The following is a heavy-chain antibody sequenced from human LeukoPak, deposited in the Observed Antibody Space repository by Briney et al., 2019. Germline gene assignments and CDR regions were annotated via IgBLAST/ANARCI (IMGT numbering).Heavy chain of an antibody. D-gene: IGHD6-19*01. CDR2: INHSGST. J-gene: IGHJ4*02. Sequence: SETLSLTCAVYGGSFSGYFWSWIRQSPNKGLEWIGEINHSGSTNYNPSLKSRVTISPDTSKKQFSLKLRSVTAADTAVYYCARAQGRLVPPAYWGQGTLVTVSS. V-gene: IGHV4-34*01. CDR1: GGSFSGYF. CDR3: ARAQGRLVPPAY.